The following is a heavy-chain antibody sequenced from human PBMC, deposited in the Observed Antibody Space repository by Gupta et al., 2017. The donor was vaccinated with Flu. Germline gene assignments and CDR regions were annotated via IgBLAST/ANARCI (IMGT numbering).Heavy chain of an antibody. CDR2: INHSGST. V-gene: IGHV4-34*01. CDR1: GGSFSGYY. Sequence: QVQLQQWGAGLLKPSETLSLTCAVYGGSFSGYYWSWIRQPPGKGLEWIGEINHSGSTNYNPSLKSRVTISVDTSKNQFSLKLSSVTAADTAVYYCARGHNRRPNYYYYGMDVWGQGTTVTGSS. D-gene: IGHD1-14*01. CDR3: ARGHNRRPNYYYYGMDV. J-gene: IGHJ6*02.